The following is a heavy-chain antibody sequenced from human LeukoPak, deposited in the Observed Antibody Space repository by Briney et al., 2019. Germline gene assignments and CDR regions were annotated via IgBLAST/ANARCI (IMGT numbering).Heavy chain of an antibody. CDR1: GFTFSNYA. CDR2: ISGSGGST. D-gene: IGHD3-10*01. V-gene: IGHV3-23*01. Sequence: GGSLRLSCAASGFTFSNYALSWVRQAPGKGLEWVSAISGSGGSTYYADSVKGRFTISRDNSKNTLYLQMNSLRAEDTAVYYCAKDPHYGSGSGAGDYFDYWGQGTLVTVSS. CDR3: AKDPHYGSGSGAGDYFDY. J-gene: IGHJ4*02.